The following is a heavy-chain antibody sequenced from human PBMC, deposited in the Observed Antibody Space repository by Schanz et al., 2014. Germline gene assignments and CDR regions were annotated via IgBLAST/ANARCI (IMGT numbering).Heavy chain of an antibody. CDR3: AKDPHRDYGGKPQTFDI. V-gene: IGHV3-66*01. J-gene: IGHJ6*02. CDR1: GFTVNTNY. Sequence: LLVESGGGLVQPGGSLRLSCAVSGFTVNTNYMSWVRQAPGKGLEWISSMYINSGSTQYADSVKGRFTISRDNSKNTLYLQMSSLRAEDTALYYCAKDPHRDYGGKPQTFDIWGQGTTVTVSS. D-gene: IGHD4-17*01. CDR2: MYINSGST.